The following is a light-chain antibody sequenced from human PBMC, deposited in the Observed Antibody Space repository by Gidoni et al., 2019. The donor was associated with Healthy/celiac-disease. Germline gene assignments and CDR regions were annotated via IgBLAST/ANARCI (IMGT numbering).Light chain of an antibody. CDR1: QSVSSSY. V-gene: IGKV3-20*01. J-gene: IGKJ3*01. CDR3: QQYGSSPFA. Sequence: EIVLTQSPGTLFLSPGERATLSCRASQSVSSSYLAWYQQKPGQAPRLLIYGASSRATGIPDRFSGSGSGTDFTLTISRLEPEDVAVYYWQQYGSSPFAFGPGTKVDIK. CDR2: GAS.